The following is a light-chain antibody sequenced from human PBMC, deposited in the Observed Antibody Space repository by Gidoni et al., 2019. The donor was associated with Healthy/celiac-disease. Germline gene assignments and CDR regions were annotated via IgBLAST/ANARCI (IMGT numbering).Light chain of an antibody. J-gene: IGKJ1*01. Sequence: DIQMTQSPSSRSASVGDRVPITCRASQSISSYFNWYQQKPGKAPKLLIYAASSLQSGVPSRFSGSGSGTDFTFTISSLQPEDFATYYCQQSYSTLWTFGQXTKVEIK. V-gene: IGKV1-39*01. CDR1: QSISSY. CDR3: QQSYSTLWT. CDR2: AAS.